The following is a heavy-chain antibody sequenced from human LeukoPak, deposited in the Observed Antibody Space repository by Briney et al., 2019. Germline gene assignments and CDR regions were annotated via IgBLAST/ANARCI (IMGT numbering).Heavy chain of an antibody. J-gene: IGHJ4*02. V-gene: IGHV3-33*01. CDR3: ARDSARYSGGGYYFDY. Sequence: GGSLRLSCAASGFTFSSYGMHWVRQAPGKGLEWVAVIWYDGSNKYYADSVKGRFTISRDNSKNTLYLQMDSLRAEDTAVYYCARDSARYSGGGYYFDYWGQGTLATVSS. CDR1: GFTFSSYG. CDR2: IWYDGSNK. D-gene: IGHD5-12*01.